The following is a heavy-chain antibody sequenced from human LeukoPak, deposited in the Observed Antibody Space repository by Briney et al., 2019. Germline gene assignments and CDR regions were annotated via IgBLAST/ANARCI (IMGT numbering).Heavy chain of an antibody. CDR1: VCTFTDYY. V-gene: IGHV1-2*02. Sequence: ASVTVSFMSSVCTFTDYYMHWVRQAPGQGLEWMGWINPNSGGTNFAQKFQGRVAMTRDTSISTAYLERGSLRSDDTAVYFCARARWQLVPYFDSWGQGTLVTVSS. J-gene: IGHJ4*02. D-gene: IGHD6-6*01. CDR3: ARARWQLVPYFDS. CDR2: INPNSGGT.